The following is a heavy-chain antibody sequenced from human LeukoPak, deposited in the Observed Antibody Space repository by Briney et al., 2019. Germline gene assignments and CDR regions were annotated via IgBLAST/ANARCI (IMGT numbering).Heavy chain of an antibody. Sequence: GGSLRLSCAASGFTFSSYAMSWVRQAPGKGLEWVSAISGSGGSTYYADSVKGRFTISRDNSKNTLYLQMNSLRAGDTAVYYCAKTYDYYDSSGNPYYWGQGTLVTVSS. CDR3: AKTYDYYDSSGNPYY. CDR2: ISGSGGST. J-gene: IGHJ4*02. CDR1: GFTFSSYA. D-gene: IGHD3-22*01. V-gene: IGHV3-23*01.